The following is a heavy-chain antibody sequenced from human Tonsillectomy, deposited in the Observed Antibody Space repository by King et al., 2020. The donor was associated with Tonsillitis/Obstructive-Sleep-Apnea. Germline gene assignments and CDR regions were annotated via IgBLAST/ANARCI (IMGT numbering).Heavy chain of an antibody. CDR2: IKSKTDGGPT. CDR3: ATDGPWGYGDPQWDY. J-gene: IGHJ4*02. CDR1: VFTFCNAR. V-gene: IGHV3-15*07. D-gene: IGHD4-17*01. Sequence: VQLVESGGGLVKPGGSLRLSCAASVFTFCNARMNWVRQAPGKAREGVGRIKSKTDGGPTDYAAPVKGRFTISRDDFKNTLYLQMNSLKTEDTAVYYCATDGPWGYGDPQWDYWGQGTLVTISS.